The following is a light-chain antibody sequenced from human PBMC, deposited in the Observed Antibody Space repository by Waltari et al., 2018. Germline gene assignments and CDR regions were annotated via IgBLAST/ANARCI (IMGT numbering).Light chain of an antibody. V-gene: IGLV3-21*02. CDR2: DDG. CDR3: QVWDSGSDHYV. J-gene: IGLJ1*01. Sequence: SYVLTQPPSVSVAPGQTARISCDGNNIGSKNVHWYQQKPGQAPVLGVYDDGVRPSGVPGRFSGSDSGNTATLTISRVDAGDEADYYGQVWDSGSDHYVFGTVTKVTVL. CDR1: NIGSKN.